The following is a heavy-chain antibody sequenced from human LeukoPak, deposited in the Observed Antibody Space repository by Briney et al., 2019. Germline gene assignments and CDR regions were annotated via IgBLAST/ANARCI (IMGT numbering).Heavy chain of an antibody. J-gene: IGHJ4*02. CDR1: GFTFSSYA. V-gene: IGHV3-30*04. CDR2: ISYDGSNK. Sequence: GGSLRLSCAASGFTFSSYAMHWVRQAPGKGLEWVAVISYDGSNKYYADSVKGRFTISRDNSKNTLYLQMNSLRAEDTAEYYCARSPVTTQFDYWGQGTLVTVSS. CDR3: ARSPVTTQFDY. D-gene: IGHD3-3*01.